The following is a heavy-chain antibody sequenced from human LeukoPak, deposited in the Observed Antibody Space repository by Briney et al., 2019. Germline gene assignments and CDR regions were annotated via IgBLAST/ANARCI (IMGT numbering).Heavy chain of an antibody. J-gene: IGHJ4*02. V-gene: IGHV3-23*01. Sequence: GGSLRLSCAASGFTFSSYAMSWVRQAPGKGLEWVSAISGSGGSTYYADSVKGRFTISRDNSKKTLYLQMNSLRAEDTAVYYCAKEAYYYDSSGYSAPFDYWGQGTLVTVSS. D-gene: IGHD3-22*01. CDR3: AKEAYYYDSSGYSAPFDY. CDR1: GFTFSSYA. CDR2: ISGSGGST.